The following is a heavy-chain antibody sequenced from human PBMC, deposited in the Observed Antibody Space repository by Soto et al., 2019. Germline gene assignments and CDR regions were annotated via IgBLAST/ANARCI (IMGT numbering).Heavy chain of an antibody. CDR3: AKGDCSCGSCYFSAFDI. Sequence: QVQLVESGGGVVQPGRSLRLSCAASGFTFSSYGMHWVRQAPGKGLEWVAVISYDGTINYYTESVKGRFTISRDNSKNTLFLQMNSLIAEDTAVYFCAKGDCSCGSCYFSAFDIWGQGTMVTVSS. D-gene: IGHD2-15*01. J-gene: IGHJ3*02. CDR2: ISYDGTIN. V-gene: IGHV3-30*18. CDR1: GFTFSSYG.